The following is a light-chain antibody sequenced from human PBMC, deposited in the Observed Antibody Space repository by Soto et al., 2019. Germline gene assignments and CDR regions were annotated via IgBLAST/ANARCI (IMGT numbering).Light chain of an antibody. V-gene: IGLV1-44*01. J-gene: IGLJ2*01. Sequence: QAVVTQSPSESATPGQRVTISCSGSGSNIGTHAVNWYQVPGTAPTLLIFRNHQRPSGVPDRFSGSKSGTSASLAISGPQSEDEADYYCAAWDDSLRAVVFGGGTKLTVL. CDR2: RNH. CDR3: AAWDDSLRAVV. CDR1: GSNIGTHA.